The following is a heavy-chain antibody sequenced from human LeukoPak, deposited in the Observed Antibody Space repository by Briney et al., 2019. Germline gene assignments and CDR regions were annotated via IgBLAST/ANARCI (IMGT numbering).Heavy chain of an antibody. Sequence: GGSLRLSCAASGFTFSIYGLHWVRQAPGKGLEWVAVIWCDGSNKYYADSVKGRFTISRDNSKNTLYLQMNSLRAEDTAVYYCARDRITMVRGVIITLYGMDVWGQGTTVTVSS. CDR3: ARDRITMVRGVIITLYGMDV. CDR1: GFTFSIYG. V-gene: IGHV3-33*01. J-gene: IGHJ6*02. D-gene: IGHD3-10*01. CDR2: IWCDGSNK.